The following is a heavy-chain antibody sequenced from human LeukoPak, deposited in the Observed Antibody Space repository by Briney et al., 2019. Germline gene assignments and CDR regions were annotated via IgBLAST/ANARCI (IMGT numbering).Heavy chain of an antibody. D-gene: IGHD3-10*01. CDR1: GFTFSSYE. J-gene: IGHJ4*02. Sequence: GGSLRLSCAASGFTFSSYEMNWVRQAPGKGLEWVSYISSSGSTIYYADSVKGRFTISRDNAKNSLYLQMNSLRAEDTALYYCAKDVWGWLGELSNWGQGTLVTVSS. CDR3: AKDVWGWLGELSN. CDR2: ISSSGSTI. V-gene: IGHV3-48*03.